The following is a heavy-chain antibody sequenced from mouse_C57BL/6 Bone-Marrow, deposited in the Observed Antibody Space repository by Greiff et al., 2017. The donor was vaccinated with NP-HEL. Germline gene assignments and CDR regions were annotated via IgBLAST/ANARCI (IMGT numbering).Heavy chain of an antibody. J-gene: IGHJ3*01. CDR1: GFTFSSYG. CDR3: ARRLPPWFAY. V-gene: IGHV5-6*02. Sequence: EVMLVESGGDLVKPGGSLKLSCAASGFTFSSYGMSWVRQTPDKRLEWVATISSGGSYTYSPASVKGRFTISRDNAKNTLYLQMSSLKSEDTAMYYCARRLPPWFAYGDRGTLVTVSA. CDR2: ISSGGSYT. D-gene: IGHD1-1*01.